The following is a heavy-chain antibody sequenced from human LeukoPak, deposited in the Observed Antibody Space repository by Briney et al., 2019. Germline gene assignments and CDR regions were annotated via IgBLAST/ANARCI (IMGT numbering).Heavy chain of an antibody. D-gene: IGHD2-8*01. Sequence: ASVKVSCKASGYTFTSYYMHWVRQAPGQGLEWMGIINPSGGSTSYAQKFQGRVTMTRDMSTSTVYMGLSSLRSEDTAVYYCAREGPIVLMPRPYYFDYWGQGTLVTVSS. V-gene: IGHV1-46*01. CDR3: AREGPIVLMPRPYYFDY. J-gene: IGHJ4*02. CDR2: INPSGGST. CDR1: GYTFTSYY.